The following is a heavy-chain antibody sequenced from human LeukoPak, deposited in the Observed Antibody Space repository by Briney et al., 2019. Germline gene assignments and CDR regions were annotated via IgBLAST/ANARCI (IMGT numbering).Heavy chain of an antibody. V-gene: IGHV3-11*01. J-gene: IGHJ4*02. CDR3: ARSYYDILTGYLY. Sequence: GGSLRLSCAASGFTFSDYYMSWIRQAPGKGLEWVSYISSSGSTIYYADSAKGRFTISRDNAKNSLYLQMNSLRAEDTAVYYCARSYYDILTGYLYWGQGTLVTVSS. D-gene: IGHD3-9*01. CDR2: ISSSGSTI. CDR1: GFTFSDYY.